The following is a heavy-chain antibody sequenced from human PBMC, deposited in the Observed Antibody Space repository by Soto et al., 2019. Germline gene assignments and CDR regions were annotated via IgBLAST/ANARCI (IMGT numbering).Heavy chain of an antibody. D-gene: IGHD5-18*01. J-gene: IGHJ4*02. V-gene: IGHV3-9*01. CDR3: AKAVGSYGNFDY. CDR1: GFTFDDYA. Sequence: GGSLRLSCAASGFTFDDYAMHWVRQAPGKGLEWVSRTSWNSGSIGYADSVKGRFTISRDNAKNSLYLQMNSLRAEDTALYYCAKAVGSYGNFDYWGQGTLVTVSS. CDR2: TSWNSGSI.